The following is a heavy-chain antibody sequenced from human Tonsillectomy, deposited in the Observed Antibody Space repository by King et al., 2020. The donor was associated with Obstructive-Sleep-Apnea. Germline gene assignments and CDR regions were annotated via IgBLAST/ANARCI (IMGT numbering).Heavy chain of an antibody. D-gene: IGHD1-1*01. J-gene: IGHJ6*02. CDR3: ARGNWSDVDYYYYYGMDV. CDR1: GYTFTSYY. CDR2: INPSGGST. Sequence: VQLVESGAEVKKPGASVKVSCKASGYTFTSYYMHWVRQAPGQGLEWMGIINPSGGSTSYAQKFQGRVTMTRDTSTSTVYMEMSSLRSEDTAVYYCARGNWSDVDYYYYYGMDVWGQGTTVTVSS. V-gene: IGHV1-46*01.